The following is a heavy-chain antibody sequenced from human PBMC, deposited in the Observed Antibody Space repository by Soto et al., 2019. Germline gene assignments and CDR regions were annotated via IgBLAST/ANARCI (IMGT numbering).Heavy chain of an antibody. V-gene: IGHV4-59*01. CDR2: VYYTGST. D-gene: IGHD6-19*01. Sequence: WETLCLTCSGSGGSISGSYWIWILQSPGKGLEWLGYVYYTGSTNYSPSLRSRVSISVDTSKNEFSLRLSSVTAADTAVYFCARSVAVPGAHIDYWGQGTKVTVSS. J-gene: IGHJ4*02. CDR1: GGSISGSY. CDR3: ARSVAVPGAHIDY.